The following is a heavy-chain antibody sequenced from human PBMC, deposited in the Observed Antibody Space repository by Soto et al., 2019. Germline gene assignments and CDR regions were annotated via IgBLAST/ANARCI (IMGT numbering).Heavy chain of an antibody. J-gene: IGHJ6*02. CDR1: GFTFNKYD. Sequence: GGSLRLSCAASGFTFNKYDMHWVRQAPGKGLEWVAVISYDGNKKYYEDSVKGRFNISRDNSKNTVYLQMNSLRAEDTAVYYCEREGGVKSAIGPYYYGMDVWGQGTTVTVSS. V-gene: IGHV3-30-3*01. CDR3: EREGGVKSAIGPYYYGMDV. D-gene: IGHD2-2*02. CDR2: ISYDGNKK.